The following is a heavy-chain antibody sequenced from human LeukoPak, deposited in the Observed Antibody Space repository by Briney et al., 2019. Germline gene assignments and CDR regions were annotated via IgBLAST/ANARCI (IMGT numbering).Heavy chain of an antibody. J-gene: IGHJ5*02. CDR3: ARSYSIVVVPAAINWFDP. CDR2: MNPNSGNT. D-gene: IGHD2-2*02. CDR1: GYTFTGYH. V-gene: IGHV1-8*02. Sequence: ASVSVSCKASGYTFTGYHMHWVRQAPGQGLEWMGWMNPNSGNTGYAQKFQGRVTMTRNTSISTAYMELSSLRSEDTAVYYCARSYSIVVVPAAINWFDPWGQGTLVTVSS.